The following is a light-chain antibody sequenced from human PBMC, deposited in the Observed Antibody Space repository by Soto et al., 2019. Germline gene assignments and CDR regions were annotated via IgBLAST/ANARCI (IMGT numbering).Light chain of an antibody. CDR1: SSVITH. V-gene: IGKV3-11*01. CDR2: DAS. Sequence: IVLTQSPATLSLSPGDRATLSCRASSSVITHLAWYQQKPGQAPRLLISDASNRATGIPARFSGSGSGTDFTLTISSLEPEDFAVYYCQHRSNWPLSFGGGTKVEI. CDR3: QHRSNWPLS. J-gene: IGKJ4*01.